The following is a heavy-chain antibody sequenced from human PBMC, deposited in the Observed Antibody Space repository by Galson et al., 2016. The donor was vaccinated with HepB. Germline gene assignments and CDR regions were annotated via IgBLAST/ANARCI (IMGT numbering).Heavy chain of an antibody. CDR3: ARDLRGMIRFFDWSTHFDS. V-gene: IGHV3-23*01. CDR2: ISGNGYST. J-gene: IGHJ4*02. CDR1: GFTFSSYA. D-gene: IGHD3-9*01. Sequence: SLRLSCAASGFTFSSYAMSWIRQAPGKGLEWVSAISGNGYSTYYADSVKGRFAISRDNSKNTLYLQMNSLRAEDTAVYYCARDLRGMIRFFDWSTHFDSWGQGTLVTVSS.